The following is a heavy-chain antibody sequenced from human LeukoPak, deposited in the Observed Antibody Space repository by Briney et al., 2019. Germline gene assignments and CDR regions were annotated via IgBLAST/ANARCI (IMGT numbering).Heavy chain of an antibody. J-gene: IGHJ5*02. D-gene: IGHD1-1*01. V-gene: IGHV3-21*01. CDR1: GFTFSSYG. CDR3: ARGGGLTTWFDP. CDR2: ISSSSSYI. Sequence: PGGSLRLSCAASGFTFSSYGMNWVRQAPGKGLEWVSSISSSSSYIYYADSVKGRFTISRDNAQNSLYLQMNSLRAEDTAVYYFARGGGLTTWFDPWGQGTLVTVSS.